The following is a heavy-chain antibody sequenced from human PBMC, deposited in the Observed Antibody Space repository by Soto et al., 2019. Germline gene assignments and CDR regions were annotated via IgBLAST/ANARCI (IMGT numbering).Heavy chain of an antibody. V-gene: IGHV3-48*03. CDR2: ISSSGSTI. CDR3: ARDDSSGLTSYYGMEG. CDR1: GFTFSSYE. Sequence: EVQLVESGGGLVQPGGSLRLSCAASGFTFSSYEMNWVRQAPGKGLEWVSYISSSGSTIFYANSVKGRITICTDNAKNTLYLQMNRLIAEDTAIYYWARDDSSGLTSYYGMEGWGPRNGVTVPS. D-gene: IGHD3-10*01. J-gene: IGHJ6*02.